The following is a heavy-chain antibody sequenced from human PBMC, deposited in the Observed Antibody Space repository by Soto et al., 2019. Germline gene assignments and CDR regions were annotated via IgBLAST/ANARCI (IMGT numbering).Heavy chain of an antibody. Sequence: SETVSLTCTVSGGSVSSGSYYWSWIRQPPGKGLEWIGYIYYSGSTNYNPSLKSRVTISVDTSKNQFSLKLSSVTAADTAVYYCARELFGVVNYNWFDPWGQGTLVTVSS. V-gene: IGHV4-61*01. D-gene: IGHD3-3*01. CDR2: IYYSGST. CDR1: GGSVSSGSYY. CDR3: ARELFGVVNYNWFDP. J-gene: IGHJ5*02.